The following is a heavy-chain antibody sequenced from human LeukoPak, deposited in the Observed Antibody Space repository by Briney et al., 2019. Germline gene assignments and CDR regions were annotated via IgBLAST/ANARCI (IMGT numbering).Heavy chain of an antibody. J-gene: IGHJ3*02. CDR1: GGSISSYY. V-gene: IGHV4-59*01. Sequence: SETLSLTCTVSGGSISSYYWSWIRQPPGKGLEWIGYIYYSGSTNYNPSLKSRVTISVDTSKNQFSLKLSSVTAADTAVYYCVRDSDSSEAFDIWGQGTMVTVSS. CDR3: VRDSDSSEAFDI. D-gene: IGHD3-22*01. CDR2: IYYSGST.